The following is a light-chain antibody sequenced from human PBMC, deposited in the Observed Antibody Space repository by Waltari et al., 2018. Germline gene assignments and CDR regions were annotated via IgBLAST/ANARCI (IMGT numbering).Light chain of an antibody. CDR3: QQYHTSPRT. CDR2: WAS. V-gene: IGKV4-1*01. CDR1: QSVLLSFDYKNY. J-gene: IGKJ1*01. Sequence: DIVMTQSPDSLTVSLGERATIHCKSSQSVLLSFDYKNYLAWYQQLPGQPPKLLIYWASTRESGVPDRFSGSGSGTDFTLTISRLEPEDFAVYYCQQYHTSPRTFGQGTMVEI.